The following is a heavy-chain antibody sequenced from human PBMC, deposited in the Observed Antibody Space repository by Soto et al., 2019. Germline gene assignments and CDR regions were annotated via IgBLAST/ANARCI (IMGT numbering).Heavy chain of an antibody. Sequence: GEALKISWKGSGYTFTSYWIGWVRQVPGKGLEWMVIIFNRDSDTRYSPSFQGQVTISAERSINTAYLQWSSLKASDTAIYYCVRGYKSGWSLNPYYFHXWGQAKLLTVSX. J-gene: IGHJ4*02. V-gene: IGHV5-51*01. CDR2: IFNRDSDT. D-gene: IGHD6-19*01. CDR3: VRGYKSGWSLNPYYFHX. CDR1: GYTFTSYW.